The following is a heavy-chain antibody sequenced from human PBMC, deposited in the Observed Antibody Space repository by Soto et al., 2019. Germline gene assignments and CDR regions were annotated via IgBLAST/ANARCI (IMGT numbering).Heavy chain of an antibody. CDR2: IYYSGST. Sequence: QVQLQESGPGLVKPSQTLSLTCTVSGGSISSGGYYWSWIRQHPGKGLEWIGYIYYSGSTYYNPSLERRVTISVDTSKNQFSLKLSSVTAADTAVYYCARGDGDYIKRFIFDYWGQGTLVTVSS. CDR3: ARGDGDYIKRFIFDY. D-gene: IGHD4-17*01. CDR1: GGSISSGGYY. J-gene: IGHJ4*02. V-gene: IGHV4-31*03.